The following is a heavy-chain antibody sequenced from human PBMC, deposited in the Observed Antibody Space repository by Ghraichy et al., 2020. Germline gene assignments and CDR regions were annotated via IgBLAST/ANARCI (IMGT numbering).Heavy chain of an antibody. Sequence: SETLSLTCTVSGGSISSSSYYWGWIRQPPGKGLEWIGSIYYSGSTYYNPSLKSRVTISVDTSKNQFSLKLSSVTAADTAVYYCARQPLYYDILTGYSDNYYYYGMDVWGQGTTVTVSS. CDR2: IYYSGST. V-gene: IGHV4-39*07. J-gene: IGHJ6*02. CDR3: ARQPLYYDILTGYSDNYYYYGMDV. D-gene: IGHD3-9*01. CDR1: GGSISSSSYY.